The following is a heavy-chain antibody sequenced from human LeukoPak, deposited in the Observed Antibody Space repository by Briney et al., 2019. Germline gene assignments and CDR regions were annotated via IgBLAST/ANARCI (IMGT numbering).Heavy chain of an antibody. CDR3: ASEAFDI. Sequence: GGSLRLSCAASGFTFSSYWMHWVRQVPGRGLVWVSRVNSDGFSTSYADSVKGRFTISRDNAKNSLYLQMNSLRAEDTAVYYCASEAFDIWGQGTMVTVSS. CDR1: GFTFSSYW. V-gene: IGHV3-74*01. J-gene: IGHJ3*02. CDR2: VNSDGFST.